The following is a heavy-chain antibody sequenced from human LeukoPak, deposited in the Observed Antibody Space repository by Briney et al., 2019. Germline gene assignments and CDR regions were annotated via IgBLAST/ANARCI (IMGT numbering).Heavy chain of an antibody. D-gene: IGHD4-17*01. CDR2: IYTSGST. J-gene: IGHJ4*02. V-gene: IGHV4-61*02. Sequence: PSETLSLTCTVSGASISSGSYYWSWIRQPAGKGLEWIGRIYTSGSTNYNPSLKSRVTMSVDTSKNQFSLKLSSVTAADTAVYYCARSGWGMTTVTDWGQGTLVTVSS. CDR1: GASISSGSYY. CDR3: ARSGWGMTTVTD.